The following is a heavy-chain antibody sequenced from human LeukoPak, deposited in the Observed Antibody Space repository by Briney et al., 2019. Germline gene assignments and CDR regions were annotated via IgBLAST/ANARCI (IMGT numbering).Heavy chain of an antibody. J-gene: IGHJ4*02. CDR1: GYTFTGYY. D-gene: IGHD3-22*01. Sequence: GASVKVSCKASGYTFTGYYMHWVRQAPGQGLEWMGWINPNSGGTNYAQKFQGRVTMTRDTSISTAYMELSRLRSDDTAVYYCARDLTYYYDSSGYYHTLSGGAHDYWGQGTLVTVSS. CDR3: ARDLTYYYDSSGYYHTLSGGAHDY. V-gene: IGHV1-2*02. CDR2: INPNSGGT.